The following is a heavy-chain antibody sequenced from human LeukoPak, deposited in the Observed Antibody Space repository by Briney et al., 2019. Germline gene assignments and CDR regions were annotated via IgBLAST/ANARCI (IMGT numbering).Heavy chain of an antibody. CDR3: ARGIGGPAGKGYYFDH. CDR2: IWYDGSNK. V-gene: IGHV3-33*01. J-gene: IGHJ4*02. Sequence: GGSLRLSCAASGSTFSSHGMQWVRQAPGKGLEWVAVIWYDGSNKYYTDSVKGRFTISRDNSKNTLYLQMNSLRAEDTAVYYCARGIGGPAGKGYYFDHWGQGTLVTVSS. D-gene: IGHD2-2*01. CDR1: GSTFSSHG.